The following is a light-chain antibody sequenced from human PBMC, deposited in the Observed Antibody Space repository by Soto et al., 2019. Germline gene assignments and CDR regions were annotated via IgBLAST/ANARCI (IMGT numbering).Light chain of an antibody. CDR3: QQYGTSPLP. V-gene: IGKV3-20*01. Sequence: VLTQTPGTLSLSPGESATLSCRASQSVSRNYLAWYQQKPGQAPRLLIFDASSRATGVPDRFSGSGSETDFTLTISRLEAKDFAVYLCQQYGTSPLPFGGGTKLEIK. CDR1: QSVSRNY. J-gene: IGKJ4*01. CDR2: DAS.